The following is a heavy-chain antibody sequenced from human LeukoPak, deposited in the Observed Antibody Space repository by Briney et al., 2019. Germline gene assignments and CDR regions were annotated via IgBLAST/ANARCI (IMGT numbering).Heavy chain of an antibody. CDR3: AKHAGTSRLTKDY. V-gene: IGHV1-69*13. CDR2: IIPIFGTA. D-gene: IGHD1-7*01. CDR1: GGTFSSYA. J-gene: IGHJ4*02. Sequence: PVASVKVSCKASGGTFSSYAISWVRQAPGQGLEWMGGIIPIFGTANYAQKFQGRVTITADESTSTAYMELSSLRADDMAVYYCAKHAGTSRLTKDYWGQGTLVTVSS.